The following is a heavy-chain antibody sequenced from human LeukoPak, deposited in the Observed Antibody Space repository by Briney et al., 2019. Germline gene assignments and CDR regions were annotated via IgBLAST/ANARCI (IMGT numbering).Heavy chain of an antibody. V-gene: IGHV3-30-3*01. CDR3: AREGYSSGPFDY. CDR1: GFTFSSYA. CDR2: ISYDGSNK. Sequence: GSLRLSCAASGFTFSSYAMHWVRQAPGKGLEWVAVISYDGSNKYYADSVKGRFTISRDNSKNTLYLQMNSLRAEDTAVYYCAREGYSSGPFDYWGQGTLVTVSS. J-gene: IGHJ4*02. D-gene: IGHD6-19*01.